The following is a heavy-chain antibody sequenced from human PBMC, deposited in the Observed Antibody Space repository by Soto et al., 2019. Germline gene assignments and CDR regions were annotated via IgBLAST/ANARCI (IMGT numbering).Heavy chain of an antibody. J-gene: IGHJ4*02. Sequence: QVQLVQSGAEVKKPGASVKVSCKASGYTFTGYYMHWVRQAPGQGLEWMGWINPNSGGTNYAQKFQGWVTMTRDTSIRTAYLELSRLRSDDTAVYYCAGASPDGWSYFDYWGQGTLVTVSS. CDR2: INPNSGGT. V-gene: IGHV1-2*04. CDR1: GYTFTGYY. CDR3: AGASPDGWSYFDY. D-gene: IGHD3-3*01.